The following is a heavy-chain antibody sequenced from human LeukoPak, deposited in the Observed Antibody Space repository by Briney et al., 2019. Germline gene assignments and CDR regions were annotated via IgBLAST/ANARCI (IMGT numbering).Heavy chain of an antibody. Sequence: ASVKVSCTASGYTFTSYDINWVRQATGQGLEWMGWMNPNSGNTGYAQKFQGRVTITTNTSISTAYVELSSLRSEDTAVYYCARGRTRRDSSGYYYLIDYWGQGTLVTVSS. J-gene: IGHJ4*02. CDR1: GYTFTSYD. CDR2: MNPNSGNT. CDR3: ARGRTRRDSSGYYYLIDY. D-gene: IGHD3-22*01. V-gene: IGHV1-8*03.